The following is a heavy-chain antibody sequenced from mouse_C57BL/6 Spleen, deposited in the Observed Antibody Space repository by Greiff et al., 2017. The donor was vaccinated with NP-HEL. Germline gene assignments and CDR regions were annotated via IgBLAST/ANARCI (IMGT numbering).Heavy chain of an antibody. D-gene: IGHD1-1*01. J-gene: IGHJ4*01. CDR1: GFTFSDYY. CDR2: INYDGSST. V-gene: IGHV5-16*01. Sequence: EVKLVESEGGLVQPGSSMKLSCTASGFTFSDYYMAWVRQVPEKGLEWVANINYDGSSTYYLDSLKSRFIISRDNAENILYLQMSSLKSEDTATYYCARGQGYYGRAMDYWGQGTSVTVSS. CDR3: ARGQGYYGRAMDY.